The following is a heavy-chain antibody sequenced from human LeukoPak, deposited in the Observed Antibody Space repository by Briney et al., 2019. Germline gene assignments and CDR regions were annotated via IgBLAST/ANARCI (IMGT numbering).Heavy chain of an antibody. CDR3: ARLTYYYDSSGYPLDY. Sequence: SETLSLTCTVSGGSISSYYWSWIRQPPGKGLEWIGYIYYSGSTNYNPSLKSRVTISVDTSKNQFSLKLSSVTAEEKAVYYCARLTYYYDSSGYPLDYWGQGTLVTVSS. D-gene: IGHD3-22*01. CDR1: GGSISSYY. CDR2: IYYSGST. J-gene: IGHJ4*02. V-gene: IGHV4-59*08.